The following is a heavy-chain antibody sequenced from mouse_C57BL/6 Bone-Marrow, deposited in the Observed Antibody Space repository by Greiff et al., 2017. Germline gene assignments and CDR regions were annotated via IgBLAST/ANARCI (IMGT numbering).Heavy chain of an antibody. V-gene: IGHV10-1*01. D-gene: IGHD1-1*01. Sequence: EVQVVESGGGLVQPKGSLKLSCAASGFSFNTYAMNWVRQAPGKGLEWVARIRSKSNNYATYYADSVKDRFTISRDDSESMLYLQMNNLKTEDTAMDYCVRSSDGGLAYWGQGTLVTVSA. J-gene: IGHJ3*01. CDR3: VRSSDGGLAY. CDR1: GFSFNTYA. CDR2: IRSKSNNYAT.